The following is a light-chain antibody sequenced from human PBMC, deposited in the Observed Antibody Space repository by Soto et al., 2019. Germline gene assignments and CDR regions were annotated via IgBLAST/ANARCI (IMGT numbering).Light chain of an antibody. CDR3: QQSYSTPLVT. Sequence: ITCRASQSISSYLNWYQQKPGKAPKLLIYAASSLQSGVPSRFSGSGSGTDFTLTISSLQPEDFATYYCQQSYSTPLVTFGPGTKVDIK. V-gene: IGKV1-39*01. J-gene: IGKJ3*01. CDR1: QSISSY. CDR2: AAS.